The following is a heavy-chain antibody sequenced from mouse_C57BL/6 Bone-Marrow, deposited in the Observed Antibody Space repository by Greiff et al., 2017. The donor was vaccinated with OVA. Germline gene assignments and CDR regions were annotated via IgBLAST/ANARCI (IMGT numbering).Heavy chain of an antibody. D-gene: IGHD1-1*01. CDR1: GYTFTSYG. Sequence: VQLQESGAELARPGASVKLSCKASGYTFTSYGISWVKQRTGQGLEWIGEIYPRSGNTYYNEKFKGKATLTADKSSSTAYMELRSLTSEDSAVYFCARATVVAKEDYWGQGTTLTVSS. V-gene: IGHV1-81*01. J-gene: IGHJ2*01. CDR3: ARATVVAKEDY. CDR2: IYPRSGNT.